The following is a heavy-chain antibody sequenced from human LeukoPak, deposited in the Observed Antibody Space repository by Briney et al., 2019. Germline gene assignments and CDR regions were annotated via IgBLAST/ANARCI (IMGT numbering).Heavy chain of an antibody. CDR2: IYHSGST. V-gene: IGHV4-4*02. D-gene: IGHD5-12*01. Sequence: SETLSLTCAVSGGSISSSNWWSWVRQPPGKGLEWIGEIYHSGSTNYNPSLKSRVTISVDKSKNQFSLKLSSVTAADTAVYYCARMMRLRFAASFDYWGQGTLVTVSS. J-gene: IGHJ4*02. CDR1: GGSISSSNW. CDR3: ARMMRLRFAASFDY.